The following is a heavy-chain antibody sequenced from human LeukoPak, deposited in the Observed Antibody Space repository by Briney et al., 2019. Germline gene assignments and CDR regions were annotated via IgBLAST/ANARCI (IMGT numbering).Heavy chain of an antibody. V-gene: IGHV4-39*01. Sequence: PSETLSLTCTVSGGSITTSSYYWGWISQPPGKGLEWIGIIYYSGGTYYNPSLKGRVTISVDTSKNQFSLKLSSVTAADTAVYYCARAFRARYFDLWGRGTLVTVSS. CDR2: IYYSGGT. D-gene: IGHD2/OR15-2a*01. CDR3: ARAFRARYFDL. J-gene: IGHJ2*01. CDR1: GGSITTSSYY.